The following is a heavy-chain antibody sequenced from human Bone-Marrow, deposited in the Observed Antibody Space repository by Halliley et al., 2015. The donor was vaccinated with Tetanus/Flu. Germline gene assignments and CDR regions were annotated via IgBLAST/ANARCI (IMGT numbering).Heavy chain of an antibody. CDR2: VYYSGST. CDR1: GASIKTYY. CDR3: ARDRYGGTYAFDI. V-gene: IGHV4-59*01. D-gene: IGHD5-18*01. J-gene: IGHJ3*02. Sequence: TLSLTCIVSGASIKTYYWTWIRQPPGKGLEWIGFVYYSGSTNYNPSLESRVSISLDTSKNQFYLKLSSVSAADAAVYYCARDRYGGTYAFDIWGQGTMVGVSS.